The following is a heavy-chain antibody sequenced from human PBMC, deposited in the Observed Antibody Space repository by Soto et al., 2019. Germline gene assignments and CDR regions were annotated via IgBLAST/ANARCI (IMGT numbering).Heavy chain of an antibody. CDR3: VRRHVSATGIDWFDP. CDR2: ISAANGDT. CDR1: GYTFTSYG. Sequence: GASVKVSCKASGYTFTSYGITWVRQVPGERLGWMGWISAANGDTKYSPKFQGRVTITRDTSASTAYMELSSLRSEDTAVYYCVRRHVSATGIDWFDPWGQGTLVTVSS. D-gene: IGHD6-13*01. V-gene: IGHV1-3*01. J-gene: IGHJ5*02.